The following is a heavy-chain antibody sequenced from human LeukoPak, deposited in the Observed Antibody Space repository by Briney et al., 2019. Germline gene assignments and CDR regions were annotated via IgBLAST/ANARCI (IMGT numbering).Heavy chain of an antibody. D-gene: IGHD3-10*01. CDR2: INHSGST. CDR3: ARGRLLWFGREYYFDY. J-gene: IGHJ4*02. V-gene: IGHV4-39*07. CDR1: GGSISSGGYY. Sequence: PSETLSLTCTVSGGSISSGGYYWSWIRQPPGKGLEWIGEINHSGSTNYNPSLKSRVTISVDTSKNQFSLKLSSVTAADTAVYYCARGRLLWFGREYYFDYWGQGTLVTVSS.